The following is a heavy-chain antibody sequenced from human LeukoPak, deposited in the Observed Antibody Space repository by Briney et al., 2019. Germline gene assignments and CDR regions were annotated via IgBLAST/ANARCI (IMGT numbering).Heavy chain of an antibody. CDR2: IYHSGST. CDR1: GYSISSGYY. J-gene: IGHJ6*03. V-gene: IGHV4-38-2*02. CDR3: AREGIVVVPAAMISFDYYMDV. D-gene: IGHD2-2*01. Sequence: SETLSLACTVSGYSISSGYYWGWIRQPPGKGLEWIGSIYHSGSTYYNPSLKSRVTISVDTSKNQFSLKLSSVTAADTAVYYCAREGIVVVPAAMISFDYYMDVWGKGTTVTISS.